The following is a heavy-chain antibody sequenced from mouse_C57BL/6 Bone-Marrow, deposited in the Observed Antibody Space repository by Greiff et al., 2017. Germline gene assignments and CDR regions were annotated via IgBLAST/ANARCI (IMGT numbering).Heavy chain of an antibody. CDR3: TYYSNYVDY. Sequence: SGAELVRPGASVTLSCKASGYTFTDYEMHWVKQTPVHGLEWIGAIDPETGGTAYNQKFKGKAILTADKSSSTAYMELRSLTSEDSAVYYCTYYSNYVDYWGQGTTLTVSS. V-gene: IGHV1-15*01. CDR1: GYTFTDYE. D-gene: IGHD2-12*01. J-gene: IGHJ2*01. CDR2: IDPETGGT.